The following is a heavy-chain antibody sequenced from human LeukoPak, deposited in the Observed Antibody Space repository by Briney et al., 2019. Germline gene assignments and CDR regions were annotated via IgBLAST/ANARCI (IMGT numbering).Heavy chain of an antibody. D-gene: IGHD1/OR15-1a*01. V-gene: IGHV3-23*01. CDR1: GFTFSSYA. CDR2: IRSSDSNT. CDR3: AIMTATTPG. J-gene: IGHJ4*02. Sequence: GGSLRLSCAASGFTFSSYAMSWVRQAPGEGLEWVSSIRSSDSNTYYADSVKGRFTISRDNSKNTLYLQMNSLRAEDTAVYYCAIMTATTPGWGRGTLVTVSS.